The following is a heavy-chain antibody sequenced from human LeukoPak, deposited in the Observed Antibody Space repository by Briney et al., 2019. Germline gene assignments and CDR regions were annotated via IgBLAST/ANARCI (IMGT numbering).Heavy chain of an antibody. Sequence: GGSLRLSSTASGFTFSSYGMHWVRQAPGKRLEWVAVIWYDGSNKYYADSVKGRFTISRDNSKNTLYLQMNSLSAEDTAVYYCARGLGQADYFDYWGQGTLVTVSS. CDR2: IWYDGSNK. J-gene: IGHJ4*02. CDR1: GFTFSSYG. CDR3: ARGLGQADYFDY. V-gene: IGHV3-33*01.